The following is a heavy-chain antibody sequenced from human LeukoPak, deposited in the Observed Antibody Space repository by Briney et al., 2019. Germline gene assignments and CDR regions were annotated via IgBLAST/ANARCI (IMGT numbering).Heavy chain of an antibody. CDR2: INPSGGST. V-gene: IGHV1-46*01. J-gene: IGHJ4*02. CDR1: GYTFTSYY. CDR3: ARSTYYDFWSGYPYYFDY. Sequence: ASVKVSCKASGYTFTSYYMHWVRQAPGQGLEWMGIINPSGGSTSYAQKFQGRVTMTRDTSTSTVYMELSSLRSEDTAVYYCARSTYYDFWSGYPYYFDYWGQGTLVTVSS. D-gene: IGHD3-3*01.